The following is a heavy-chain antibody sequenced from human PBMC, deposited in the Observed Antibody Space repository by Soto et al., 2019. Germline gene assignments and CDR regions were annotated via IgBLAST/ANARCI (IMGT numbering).Heavy chain of an antibody. CDR1: GYTFTTYG. D-gene: IGHD6-19*01. Sequence: QVQLVQSGAEVKKPGASVMVSCKASGYTFTTYGINWVRQAPGQGLEWMGGISAYNGNTNYAQNLQGRVTMTRDTATSTAYMALRSLVSDDTTVYYCARDLSSGRGPVGLDVGSQCTTVNFSS. V-gene: IGHV1-18*04. J-gene: IGHJ6*02. CDR3: ARDLSSGRGPVGLDV. CDR2: ISAYNGNT.